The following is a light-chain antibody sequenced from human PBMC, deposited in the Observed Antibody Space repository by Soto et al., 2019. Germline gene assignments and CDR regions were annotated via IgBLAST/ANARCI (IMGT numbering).Light chain of an antibody. CDR2: KAS. V-gene: IGKV1-5*03. CDR1: QSINSW. J-gene: IGKJ4*01. CDR3: QQYHRSPVT. Sequence: DIQMTQSPSTLSAFVGDRVTITCRASQSINSWLAWYQQKPGKAPNLLIYKASNLESGAPSRFSGSGSGTEFTLTISSLQPEDFATYYCQQYHRSPVTFGGGTKVEIK.